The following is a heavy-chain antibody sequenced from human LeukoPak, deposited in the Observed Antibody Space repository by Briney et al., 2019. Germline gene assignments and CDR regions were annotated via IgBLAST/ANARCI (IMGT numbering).Heavy chain of an antibody. Sequence: GESLKISCKGSGYSFTSYWIGWVRQMPGKGLEWMGIIYPGDSDTRYSPSFQGQVTTSADKSISTTYLQWSSLKASDTAMYYCARHSYYDSSGYNWLDPWGQGTLVTVSS. D-gene: IGHD3-22*01. CDR3: ARHSYYDSSGYNWLDP. J-gene: IGHJ5*02. CDR1: GYSFTSYW. V-gene: IGHV5-51*01. CDR2: IYPGDSDT.